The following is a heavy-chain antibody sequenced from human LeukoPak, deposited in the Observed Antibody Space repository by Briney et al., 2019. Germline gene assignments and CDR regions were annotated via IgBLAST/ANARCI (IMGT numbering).Heavy chain of an antibody. CDR2: INPNSGGT. CDR1: GYTFTGYY. CDR3: ARDLLGGSFQGP. V-gene: IGHV1-2*02. J-gene: IGHJ5*02. Sequence: ASVKVSCKASGYTFTGYYMHWVRQAPGQGLEWVGWINPNSGGTNYAQKFQGRVAMTRDTSISTAYMELSRLRSDDTAVYYCARDLLGGSFQGPWGQGTLVTVSS. D-gene: IGHD1-26*01.